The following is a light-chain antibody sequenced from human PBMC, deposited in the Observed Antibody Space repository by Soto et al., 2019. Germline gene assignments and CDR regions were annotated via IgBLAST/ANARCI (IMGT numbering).Light chain of an antibody. CDR3: SSYTSSSTLVV. CDR1: SSDIGGYNY. Sequence: QSALTQPASVSGSPGQSITISCTGTSSDIGGYNYVSWYQQYPGKAPTLIIYDVSNRPSGVSNRFSGSKSGNTASLTISGLQAEDEADYYCSSYTSSSTLVVFGGGTKLTVL. V-gene: IGLV2-14*01. CDR2: DVS. J-gene: IGLJ3*02.